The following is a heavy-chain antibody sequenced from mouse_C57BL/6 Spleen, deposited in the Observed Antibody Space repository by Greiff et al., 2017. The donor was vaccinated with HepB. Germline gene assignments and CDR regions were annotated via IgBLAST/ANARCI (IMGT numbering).Heavy chain of an antibody. CDR2: INPSNGGT. CDR3: ARSGRGYAMDY. CDR1: GYTFTSYW. D-gene: IGHD3-1*01. V-gene: IGHV1-53*01. J-gene: IGHJ4*01. Sequence: QVQLQQPGTELVKPGASVKLSCKASGYTFTSYWMHWVKQRPGQGLEWIGNINPSNGGTNYNEKFKSKATLTVDKASSTAYMQLSILTSEDSAVYYCARSGRGYAMDYWGQGTSVTVSS.